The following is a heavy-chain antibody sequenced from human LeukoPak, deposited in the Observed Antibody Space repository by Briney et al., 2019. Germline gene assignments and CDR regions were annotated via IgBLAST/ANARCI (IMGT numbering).Heavy chain of an antibody. D-gene: IGHD1-26*01. CDR3: ASSRSGSLKTGVWY. J-gene: IGHJ4*02. Sequence: SETLSLTCTVSGGSISSYYWSWIRQPPGKGLEWIGYIYYSGSANYNPSLKSRVTISVDTSKNQFSLKLSSVTAADTAVYYCASSRSGSLKTGVWYWGQGTLVTVSS. V-gene: IGHV4-59*01. CDR1: GGSISSYY. CDR2: IYYSGSA.